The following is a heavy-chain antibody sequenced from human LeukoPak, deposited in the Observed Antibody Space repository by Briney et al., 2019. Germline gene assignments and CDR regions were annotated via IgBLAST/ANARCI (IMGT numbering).Heavy chain of an antibody. CDR2: IIPIFGTA. J-gene: IGHJ4*02. CDR3: ARGARSGYDSPVDY. D-gene: IGHD5-12*01. CDR1: GGTFSSYA. V-gene: IGHV1-69*05. Sequence: SVKVSCKASGGTFSSYAISWVRQAPGQGLEWMGGIIPIFGTANYAQKFQGRVTITTDESTSTAYMELSSLRSEDTAVYCCARGARSGYDSPVDYWGQGTLVTVSS.